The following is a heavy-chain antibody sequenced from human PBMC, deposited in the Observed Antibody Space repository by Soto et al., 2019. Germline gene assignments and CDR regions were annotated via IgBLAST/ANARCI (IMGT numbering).Heavy chain of an antibody. D-gene: IGHD4-4*01. CDR2: ISYDGSNK. Sequence: QVQLVESGGGVVQPGRSLRLSCAASGFTFSSYAMHWVRQVPGKGLAWVAVISYDGSNKYYADSVKGRFTISRDNSKNTLYLQMNSLRAEYTAVYYCARPLWRDDYNWGYFDLWGRGTLVTVSS. CDR1: GFTFSSYA. J-gene: IGHJ2*01. V-gene: IGHV3-30-3*01. CDR3: ARPLWRDDYNWGYFDL.